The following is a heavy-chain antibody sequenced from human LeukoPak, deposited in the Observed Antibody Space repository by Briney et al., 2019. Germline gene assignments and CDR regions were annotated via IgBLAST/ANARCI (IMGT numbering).Heavy chain of an antibody. CDR2: ISYDGSNK. CDR1: GFTFSSCG. J-gene: IGHJ4*02. V-gene: IGHV3-30*18. CDR3: AKGSGYSSSWYFLPGDY. Sequence: GGTLRLSCAASGFTFSSCGMHWVRQAPGKGLEWVAVISYDGSNKYFADSVKCRFTISRDNSKNTLYLQMNSLRAEDTAVYYCAKGSGYSSSWYFLPGDYWGQGTLVTVSS. D-gene: IGHD6-13*01.